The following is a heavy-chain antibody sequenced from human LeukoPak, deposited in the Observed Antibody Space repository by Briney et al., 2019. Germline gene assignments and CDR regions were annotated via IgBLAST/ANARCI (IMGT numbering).Heavy chain of an antibody. D-gene: IGHD2-2*01. Sequence: GGSLGLSCAASGFTFSSYWMHWVRQAPGKGLVWVSRINTDGSSTTYADSVKGRFTMSRDNAKNTLYLQMNSLRADDTAVYYCATGLLVVPAGLPDYWGQGTLVTVSS. CDR1: GFTFSSYW. J-gene: IGHJ4*02. CDR3: ATGLLVVPAGLPDY. CDR2: INTDGSST. V-gene: IGHV3-74*03.